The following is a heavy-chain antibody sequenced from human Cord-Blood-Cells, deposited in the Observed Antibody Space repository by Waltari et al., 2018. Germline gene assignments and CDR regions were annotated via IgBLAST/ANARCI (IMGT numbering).Heavy chain of an antibody. CDR2: IYYSGST. CDR3: ARCQSQVYAFDI. V-gene: IGHV4-59*11. J-gene: IGHJ3*02. Sequence: QVQLQESGPGLVKPSETLSLTCTVSGGSISSHYWSWIRQPPGKGLEWIGYIYYSGSTNYNPSLKSRVTISVDTSKNQFSRKLSSVTAADTAVYYGARCQSQVYAFDIWGQGTMVTVSS. CDR1: GGSISSHY.